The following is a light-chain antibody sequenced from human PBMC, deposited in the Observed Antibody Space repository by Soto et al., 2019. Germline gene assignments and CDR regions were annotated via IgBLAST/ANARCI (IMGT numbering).Light chain of an antibody. CDR1: SSDVGAYDY. CDR2: EVN. J-gene: IGLJ1*01. V-gene: IGLV2-14*01. CDR3: CSYAGSYVYV. Sequence: QSALTQPASVSGSPGQSITISCTGTSSDVGAYDYVSWYQQNPGKAPKLMIYEVNNRPSGISNRFSGSKSGNTASLTISGLQAEDEADYYCCSYAGSYVYVFGTGTKLTVL.